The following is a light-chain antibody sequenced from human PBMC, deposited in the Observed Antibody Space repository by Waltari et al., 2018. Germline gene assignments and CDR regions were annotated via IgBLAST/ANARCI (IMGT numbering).Light chain of an antibody. J-gene: IGLJ2*01. CDR1: SSDVGGFNF. V-gene: IGLV2-14*03. Sequence: QSALTQPASVSGSPGQSISISCTGISSDVGGFNFVSWYQQHPGKAPKLMIYDCFNPPSGVSTRFSGSKSDHAASLAISGLQAEDEAVYYCSSYTASPPHVVFGGGTKVTVL. CDR2: DCF. CDR3: SSYTASPPHVV.